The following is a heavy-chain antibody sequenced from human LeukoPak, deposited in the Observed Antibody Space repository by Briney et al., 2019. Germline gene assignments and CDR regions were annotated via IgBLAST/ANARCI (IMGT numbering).Heavy chain of an antibody. CDR2: IYTSGST. D-gene: IGHD6-13*01. Sequence: SETLSLTCTVSGGSISSYYWGWIRQPAGKGLEWIGRIYTSGSTNYNPSLKSRVTMSVDTSKNQFSLKLSSVTAADTAVYYCARCMRQQLVRSYYYGMDVWGQGTTVTVSS. CDR3: ARCMRQQLVRSYYYGMDV. CDR1: GGSISSYY. J-gene: IGHJ6*02. V-gene: IGHV4-4*07.